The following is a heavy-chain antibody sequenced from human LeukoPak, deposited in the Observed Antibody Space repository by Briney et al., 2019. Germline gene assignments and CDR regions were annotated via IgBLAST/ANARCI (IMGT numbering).Heavy chain of an antibody. J-gene: IGHJ6*03. CDR3: AKEGVQLERREYYYYYMDV. Sequence: PGGSLRLPCAASGFTFSHFGMHWVRQAPGKGLEWVAFIQYDGSNEEYADSVKGRFTISRDNSKNTLYLQMNILRGEDTAVYYCAKEGVQLERREYYYYYMDVWGKGTTVTVSS. CDR1: GFTFSHFG. D-gene: IGHD1-1*01. V-gene: IGHV3-30*02. CDR2: IQYDGSNE.